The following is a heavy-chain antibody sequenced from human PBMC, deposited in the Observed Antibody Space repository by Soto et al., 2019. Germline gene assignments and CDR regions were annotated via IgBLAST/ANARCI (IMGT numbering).Heavy chain of an antibody. CDR3: AVQPDFDY. J-gene: IGHJ4*02. CDR2: INSDGSST. V-gene: IGHV3-74*01. CDR1: GFTFRNSW. Sequence: PGGSLRLSCAASGFTFRNSWMHWVRQAPGKGLVWVSRINSDGSSTSYADSVKGRFTIPRDNAKNTLYLQMNSLRAEDTAVYYCAVQPDFDYWGQGTLVTVSS. D-gene: IGHD5-18*01.